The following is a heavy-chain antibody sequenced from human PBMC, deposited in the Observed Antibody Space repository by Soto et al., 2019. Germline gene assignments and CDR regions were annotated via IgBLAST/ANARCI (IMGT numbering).Heavy chain of an antibody. CDR1: GGSFSGYF. J-gene: IGHJ2*01. Sequence: QVQLQQWGAGLLKPSETLSLTCGVYGGSFSGYFWSWIRQPPGKGLEWIGEINHSGNTNYNPSLKSRVTISIDTSKNQFSLKLSSVTAADTAVYYCARMICGAVAWYFDLWGRGTLVTFSS. V-gene: IGHV4-34*01. CDR2: INHSGNT. D-gene: IGHD6-19*01. CDR3: ARMICGAVAWYFDL.